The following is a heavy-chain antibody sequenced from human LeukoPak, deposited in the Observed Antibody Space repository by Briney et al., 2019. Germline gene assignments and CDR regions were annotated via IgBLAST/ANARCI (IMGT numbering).Heavy chain of an antibody. J-gene: IGHJ4*02. CDR2: MKTDGSST. CDR3: VKITSVTGGDC. CDR1: GFTYRSYW. V-gene: IGHV3-74*01. D-gene: IGHD1-14*01. Sequence: SGGTLRLPCAPSGFTYRSYWIHWVRQATGKGLMWVSRMKTDGSSTNYADSVKGRFTISRDNAKNTLYLQTNSLRAEDMAVYYCVKITSVTGGDCWGQGTRLTVSS.